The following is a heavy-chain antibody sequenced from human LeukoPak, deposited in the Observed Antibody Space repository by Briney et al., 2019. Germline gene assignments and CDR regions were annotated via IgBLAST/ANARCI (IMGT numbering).Heavy chain of an antibody. CDR2: ISISGENT. CDR1: GFTFSSYA. J-gene: IGHJ4*02. Sequence: PGGSLRLSCAASGFTFSSYATSWVRQAPGKGLEWVSAISISGENTYYADSVKGRFTISRDTSRNTLYLQMHSLRAEDTAVYYCARLISTSSSRFSDYWGQGTLVTVSS. V-gene: IGHV3-23*01. D-gene: IGHD6-6*01. CDR3: ARLISTSSSRFSDY.